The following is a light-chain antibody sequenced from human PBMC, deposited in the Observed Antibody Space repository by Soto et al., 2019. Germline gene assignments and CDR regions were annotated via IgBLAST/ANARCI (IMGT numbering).Light chain of an antibody. V-gene: IGKV3-11*01. CDR2: DAS. CDR1: QSVGIF. J-gene: IGKJ3*01. CDR3: QHRSHWQGT. Sequence: EIVLTQSPATLSLSPGESATLSCRASQSVGIFLAWYQQKSGQTPRLLIYDASNRAPGIPARFSGSGSGTDSPLTISSLEPDDFAVHYCQHRSHWQGTFGPGTKVEIK.